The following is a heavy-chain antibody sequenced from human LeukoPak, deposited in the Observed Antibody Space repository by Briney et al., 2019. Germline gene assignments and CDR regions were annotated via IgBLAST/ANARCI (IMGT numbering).Heavy chain of an antibody. J-gene: IGHJ5*02. CDR3: ARTPVTRSNWFDP. D-gene: IGHD4-17*01. V-gene: IGHV4-59*08. CDR2: IYYSGST. Sequence: SETLSLTCTVSGGSISSYYWSWIRQPPGKGLEWIGYIYYSGSTNYNPSLKSRVTISVDTSKNQFSLKLSSVTAADTAVYYCARTPVTRSNWFDPWGQGTLVTVSS. CDR1: GGSISSYY.